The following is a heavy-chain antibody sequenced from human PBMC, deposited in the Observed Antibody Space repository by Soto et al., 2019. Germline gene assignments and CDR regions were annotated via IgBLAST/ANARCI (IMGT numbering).Heavy chain of an antibody. CDR2: ISASGVTT. Sequence: EVQLLESGGGLVQPGGSLRLSCAASGFAFHTHALSWVRQAPGKGLEWVSGISASGVTTYYADSVKGRFTISRDNSKNTATLQINSLRAEDTAFYYCAKDRTPPLSLSPSSQAIKNLLVGQCFDSWGQGTLVTVSS. D-gene: IGHD2-8*02. CDR3: AKDRTPPLSLSPSSQAIKNLLVGQCFDS. J-gene: IGHJ4*02. V-gene: IGHV3-23*01. CDR1: GFAFHTHA.